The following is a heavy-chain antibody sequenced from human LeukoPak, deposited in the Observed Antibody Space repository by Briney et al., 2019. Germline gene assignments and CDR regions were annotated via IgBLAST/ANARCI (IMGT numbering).Heavy chain of an antibody. CDR1: GFTFTSHA. V-gene: IGHV3-23*01. D-gene: IGHD3-22*01. CDR2: ISGSGGST. CDR3: AKEKLYYYDSRGGRSSYYFDY. J-gene: IGHJ4*02. Sequence: EVQLLESGGGLVQPGGSLRLSCAASGFTFTSHAMSWVRQAPGKGLEWVSAISGSGGSTYYADSVKGRFTISRDNSKNTLYLQMDSLRAEDTAVYYCAKEKLYYYDSRGGRSSYYFDYWGQGTLVTVSS.